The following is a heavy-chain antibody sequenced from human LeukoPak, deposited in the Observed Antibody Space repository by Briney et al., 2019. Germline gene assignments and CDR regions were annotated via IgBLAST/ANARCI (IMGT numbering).Heavy chain of an antibody. CDR2: INHSGST. V-gene: IGHV4-34*01. D-gene: IGHD5-18*01. J-gene: IGHJ4*02. CDR3: ARGRGYSYGFSFDY. Sequence: KTSETLSLTCAVYGGSFSGYYWSWIRQPPGKGLEWIWEINHSGSTNYNPSLKSRVTISVDTSKNQFFLKLSSVTAADTAVYYCARGRGYSYGFSFDYWGQGTLVTVSS. CDR1: GGSFSGYY.